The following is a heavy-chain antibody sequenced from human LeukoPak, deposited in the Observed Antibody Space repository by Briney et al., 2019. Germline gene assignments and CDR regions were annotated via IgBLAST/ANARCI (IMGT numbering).Heavy chain of an antibody. CDR3: ARDRESIAARPGHYLDY. J-gene: IGHJ4*02. V-gene: IGHV3-21*01. CDR2: ISSSSSYI. Sequence: GGSLRLSCAASGFTFSSYSMNWVRQAPGKGLEWVSSISSSSSYIYYADSVKGRFTISRDNAKNSLYLQMNSLRAEDTAVYYCARDRESIAARPGHYLDYWGQGTLVTVSS. D-gene: IGHD6-6*01. CDR1: GFTFSSYS.